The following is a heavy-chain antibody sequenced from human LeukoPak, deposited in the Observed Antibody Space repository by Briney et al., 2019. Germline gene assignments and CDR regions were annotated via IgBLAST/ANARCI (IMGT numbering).Heavy chain of an antibody. D-gene: IGHD3-10*01. V-gene: IGHV5-51*01. Sequence: GESLKISCKASGYSFTTYWIGWVRQVPGKGLEWVGIIYPADSTAKYSPSFQGQVTISADKSISTAYLQWSSLKASDTAMYYCASQYYYGSGSYYVDYWGQGTLVTVSS. CDR3: ASQYYYGSGSYYVDY. CDR2: IYPADSTA. J-gene: IGHJ4*02. CDR1: GYSFTTYW.